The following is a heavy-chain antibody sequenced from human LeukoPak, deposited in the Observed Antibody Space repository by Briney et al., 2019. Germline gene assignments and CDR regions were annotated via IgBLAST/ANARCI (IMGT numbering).Heavy chain of an antibody. CDR2: ISAYNGNT. CDR3: GSGIAATFELYSDY. CDR1: GYTFTSYG. V-gene: IGHV1-18*01. Sequence: ASVKVSCKASGYTFTSYGISWVRQAPGQGLEWMGWISAYNGNTNYAQKLQGRVTMTTDTSTSTAYMELRSLRSDDTALYYCGSGIAATFELYSDYWGQGTLVTVSS. J-gene: IGHJ4*02. D-gene: IGHD2-15*01.